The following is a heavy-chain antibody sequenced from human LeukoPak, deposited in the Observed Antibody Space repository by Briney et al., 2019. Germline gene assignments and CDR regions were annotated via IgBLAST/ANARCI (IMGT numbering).Heavy chain of an antibody. CDR3: AADPVVPAAWVRGYYGMDV. Sequence: GASVKVSCKASGYTFTSYDINWVRQATGQGLEWMGWMNPNSGNTGYAQKFQGRVTITRNTSISTAYMELSSLRSEDTAVYYCAADPVVPAAWVRGYYGMDVWGQGTTFTVSS. V-gene: IGHV1-8*03. CDR2: MNPNSGNT. J-gene: IGHJ6*02. CDR1: GYTFTSYD. D-gene: IGHD2-2*01.